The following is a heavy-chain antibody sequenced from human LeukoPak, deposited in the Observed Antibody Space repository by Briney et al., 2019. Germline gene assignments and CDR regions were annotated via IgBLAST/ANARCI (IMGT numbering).Heavy chain of an antibody. V-gene: IGHV3-30*18. J-gene: IGHJ4*02. CDR3: AKALYYDSSELDY. CDR1: GFTFSSYG. CDR2: ISYDGSNK. D-gene: IGHD3-22*01. Sequence: GRSLRLSCAASGFTFSSYGMHWVRQAPGKGPEWVAVISYDGSNKYYADSVKGRFTISRDNSKNTLYLQMNSLRAEDTAVYYCAKALYYDSSELDYWGQGTLVTVSS.